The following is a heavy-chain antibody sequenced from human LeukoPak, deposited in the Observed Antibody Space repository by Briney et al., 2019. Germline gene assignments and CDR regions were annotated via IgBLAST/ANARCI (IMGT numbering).Heavy chain of an antibody. Sequence: TLSLTCTVSGNSISSGDNYWSWIRQPAGKGLEWIGRIYTSGSTNYNPSLKCRVTISGDTSKNQFSLRLSSVTAADTAVYYCARASYSYDINGWVPFDYWGQGTLVTVSS. V-gene: IGHV4-61*02. D-gene: IGHD3-22*01. CDR3: ARASYSYDINGWVPFDY. J-gene: IGHJ4*02. CDR1: GNSISSGDNY. CDR2: IYTSGST.